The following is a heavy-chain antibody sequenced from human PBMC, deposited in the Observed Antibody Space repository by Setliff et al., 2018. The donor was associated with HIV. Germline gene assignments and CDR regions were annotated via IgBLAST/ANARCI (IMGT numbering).Heavy chain of an antibody. Sequence: SETLSLTCTVSGGPISSGDYYWSWIRQPPGKGLEWIGSIYDSESTYYNPSLKSRVTISVDTSKNHFSLKLNSVTAADTAVYYCARAPGPYGDYNWFDPWGQGALVTVSS. V-gene: IGHV4-30-4*08. CDR1: GGPISSGDYY. J-gene: IGHJ5*02. CDR2: IYDSEST. CDR3: ARAPGPYGDYNWFDP. D-gene: IGHD4-17*01.